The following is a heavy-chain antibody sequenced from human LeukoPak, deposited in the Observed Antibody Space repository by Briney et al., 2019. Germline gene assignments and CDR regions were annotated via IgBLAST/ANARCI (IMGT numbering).Heavy chain of an antibody. CDR3: ARSSREYCSGGSCPYYFDY. Sequence: GGSLRLSCAASRFIFSSYAMNWVRQAPGKGLEWISAISGSGEITYYADSVKGRFTISRDNSKNTLYLQMNSLRAEDTAVYYCARSSREYCSGGSCPYYFDYWGQGTLVTVSS. D-gene: IGHD2-15*01. J-gene: IGHJ4*02. CDR2: ISGSGEIT. CDR1: RFIFSSYA. V-gene: IGHV3-23*01.